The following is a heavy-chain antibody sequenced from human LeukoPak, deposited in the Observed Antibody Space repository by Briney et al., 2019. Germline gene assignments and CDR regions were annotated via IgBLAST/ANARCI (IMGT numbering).Heavy chain of an antibody. CDR2: IYTSGST. J-gene: IGHJ5*02. V-gene: IGHV4-61*02. D-gene: IGHD3-10*01. CDR3: ARESTGFGEFVWFDP. CDR1: GGSISSGSHY. Sequence: KPSETLSLTCTVSGGSISSGSHYWSRIRQPAGKGLEWIGRIYTSGSTNYNSSLKSRVTISVDTSKNQFSLKLSSVTAADTAVYYCARESTGFGEFVWFDPWGQGILVTVSS.